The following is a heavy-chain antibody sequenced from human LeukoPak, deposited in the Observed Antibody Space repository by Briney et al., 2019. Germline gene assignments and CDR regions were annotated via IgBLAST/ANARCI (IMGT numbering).Heavy chain of an antibody. CDR1: GVSISSSTNY. J-gene: IGHJ4*02. D-gene: IGHD1-20*01. CDR3: ARAAITGTLNFDY. V-gene: IGHV4-39*07. CDR2: TYYSAST. Sequence: SETLSLTCTVSGVSISSSTNYWGWLRQPPGKGLEWIGSTYYSASTYYNPSLKSRVTISVDTSKNQFSLKLSSVTAADTAVYYCARAAITGTLNFDYWGQGTLVTVSS.